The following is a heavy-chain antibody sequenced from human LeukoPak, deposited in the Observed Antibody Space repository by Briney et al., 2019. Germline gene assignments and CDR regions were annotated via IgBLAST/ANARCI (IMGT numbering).Heavy chain of an antibody. CDR3: ARSQWLLKRSDY. CDR1: GGSFSGYY. V-gene: IGHV4-34*01. Sequence: SETLSLTCAVYGGSFSGYYWSWIRQPPGKGLEWIGEINHSGSTNYNPSLKSRVTISVDTSKNQFSLKLSSVTAADTAVYYCARSQWLLKRSDYWGQGTLVTVSS. D-gene: IGHD6-19*01. J-gene: IGHJ4*02. CDR2: INHSGST.